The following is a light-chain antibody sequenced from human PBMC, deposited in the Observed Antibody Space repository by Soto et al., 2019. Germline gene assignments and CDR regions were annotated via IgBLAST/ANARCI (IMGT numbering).Light chain of an antibody. J-gene: IGLJ2*01. CDR2: EVS. CDR3: SSYAGSNIVV. V-gene: IGLV2-8*01. Sequence: QSALTQPPSASGSPGQSVTISCTGTSSDVGGYNFVSWYQQHPGKAPKLMIYEVSERPSGVPDRFSGSKSGNTASLTVSGLQAEDEGDYYCSSYAGSNIVVFGRGTKLTVL. CDR1: SSDVGGYNF.